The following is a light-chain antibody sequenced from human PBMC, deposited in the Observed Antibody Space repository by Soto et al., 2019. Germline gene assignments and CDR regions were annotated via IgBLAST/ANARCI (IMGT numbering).Light chain of an antibody. CDR2: GAS. Sequence: EIVLTQSPGTLSLSPGERATLSCRASQSVSNNYLAWYQQKPGQAPRLLIYGASNRATGIPDRFSGSGSGTDFILTISSLEPEDFAVYYCQQYNSWPPITFGQGTRLEI. CDR1: QSVSNNY. J-gene: IGKJ5*01. CDR3: QQYNSWPPIT. V-gene: IGKV3-20*01.